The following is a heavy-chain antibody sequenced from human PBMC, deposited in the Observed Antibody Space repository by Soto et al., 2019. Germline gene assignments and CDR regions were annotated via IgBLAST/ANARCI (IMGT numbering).Heavy chain of an antibody. D-gene: IGHD6-13*01. CDR3: ARDIRYSSSWDTTTLFGY. Sequence: WGSLRVSCASSAFTFSIYGMGWVRQAPGNGLEWVAVIWYDGSNKDYADSVKGRFTISRDNSKNTLYLQMNRLRAEDTAVYYCARDIRYSSSWDTTTLFGYWGQGTLVTVSS. CDR1: AFTFSIYG. V-gene: IGHV3-33*01. CDR2: IWYDGSNK. J-gene: IGHJ4*02.